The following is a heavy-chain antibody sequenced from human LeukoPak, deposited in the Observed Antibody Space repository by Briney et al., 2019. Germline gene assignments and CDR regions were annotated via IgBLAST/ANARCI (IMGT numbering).Heavy chain of an antibody. CDR3: ARTYYDILTGSVNGFDP. CDR1: GYTFTSYG. CDR2: ISAYNGNT. D-gene: IGHD3-9*01. J-gene: IGHJ5*02. Sequence: ASVKVSCKASGYTFTSYGISWVRQAPGQGLEWMGWISAYNGNTNYAQKLQGRVTMTTDTSTSTAYMELRSLRSDDTAVYYCARTYYDILTGSVNGFDPWGQGTLVTVSS. V-gene: IGHV1-18*04.